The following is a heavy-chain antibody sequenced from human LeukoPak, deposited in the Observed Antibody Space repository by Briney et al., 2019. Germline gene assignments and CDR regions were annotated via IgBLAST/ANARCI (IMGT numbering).Heavy chain of an antibody. D-gene: IGHD5-24*01. CDR1: GYTFTGSY. J-gene: IGHJ4*02. Sequence: ASVKVSCKASGYTFTGSYMHWVRQAPGQGLEWMGWMNPNSGNTGYAQKFQGRVTITRNTSISTAYMELSSLRSEDTAVYYCARGDGYNFGLDYWGQGTLVTVSS. V-gene: IGHV1-8*03. CDR2: MNPNSGNT. CDR3: ARGDGYNFGLDY.